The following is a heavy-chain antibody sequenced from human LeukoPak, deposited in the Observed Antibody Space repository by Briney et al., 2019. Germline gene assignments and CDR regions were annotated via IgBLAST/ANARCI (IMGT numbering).Heavy chain of an antibody. Sequence: GGSLRLSCAASGFTFSNYAMSWVRQAPGKGLEWVSAVSGRDTSTYYTDSVKGRFTISRDNSKNTLYLQVNSLSAEDTAIYYCAKWGDYDVLTGYYDSDYWGQGTLVTVSS. D-gene: IGHD3-9*01. J-gene: IGHJ4*02. V-gene: IGHV3-23*01. CDR3: AKWGDYDVLTGYYDSDY. CDR1: GFTFSNYA. CDR2: VSGRDTST.